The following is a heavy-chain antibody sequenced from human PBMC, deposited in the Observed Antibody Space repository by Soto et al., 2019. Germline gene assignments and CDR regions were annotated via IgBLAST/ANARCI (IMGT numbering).Heavy chain of an antibody. D-gene: IGHD5-12*01. CDR1: GFSVSYYA. J-gene: IGHJ5*02. Sequence: GGSLRLSCAASGFSVSYYAIAWVRQAPGKGLEWVSSLSGSETMRQADSVKGRFTISRDNSKNTVYLQMNNLRVEDTALYYCTKSPRVATVFRWGLDPWGQGTLVPVSS. CDR3: TKSPRVATVFRWGLDP. V-gene: IGHV3-23*01. CDR2: LSGSETM.